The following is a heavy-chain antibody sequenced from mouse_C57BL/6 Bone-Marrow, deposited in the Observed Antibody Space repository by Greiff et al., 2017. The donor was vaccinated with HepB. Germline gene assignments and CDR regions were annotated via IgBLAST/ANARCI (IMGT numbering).Heavy chain of an antibody. CDR2: IHPNSGST. CDR3: ARENYGSSWNYFDY. CDR1: GYTFTSYW. J-gene: IGHJ2*01. V-gene: IGHV1-64*01. Sequence: QVQLQQPGAELVKPGASVKLSCKASGYTFTSYWMHWVKQRPGQGLEWIGMIHPNSGSTNYNEKFKSKATLTVDKSSSTAYMQLSSLTSEDSAVYYCARENYGSSWNYFDYWGQGTTLTVSS. D-gene: IGHD1-1*01.